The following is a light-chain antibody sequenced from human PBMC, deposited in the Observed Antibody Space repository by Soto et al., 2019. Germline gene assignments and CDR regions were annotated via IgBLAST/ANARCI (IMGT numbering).Light chain of an antibody. J-gene: IGKJ4*01. V-gene: IGKV3-15*01. CDR3: QHYKEWPLT. CDR1: KSVSNN. Sequence: ETVMTQSPATLSESQGERATLSCRASKSVSNNLAWYQQKPGQAPRLLIYGAAARATGIPARFSGSGFGTEFTLTISRLQSEDSAVYYCQHYKEWPLTFGGGTKMEIK. CDR2: GAA.